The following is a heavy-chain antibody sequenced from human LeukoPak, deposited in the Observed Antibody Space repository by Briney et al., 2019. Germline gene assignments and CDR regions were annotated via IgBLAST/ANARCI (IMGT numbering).Heavy chain of an antibody. CDR1: GFTFSGYA. D-gene: IGHD3-22*01. CDR3: ARETYYYDSSGYASPPHFDY. CDR2: ISYDGSNK. Sequence: GGSLRLSCAASGFTFSGYAMHWVRQAPGKGLEWVAVISYDGSNKYYADSVKGRFTISRDNSKNTLYLQMNSLRAEDTAVYYCARETYYYDSSGYASPPHFDYWGQGTLVTVSS. V-gene: IGHV3-30*04. J-gene: IGHJ4*02.